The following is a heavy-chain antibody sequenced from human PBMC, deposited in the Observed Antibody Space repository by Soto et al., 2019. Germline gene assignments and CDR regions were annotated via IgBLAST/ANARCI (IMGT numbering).Heavy chain of an antibody. CDR1: AGSFSSYA. CDR2: IIPIFGTA. Sequence: SVKVSCKASAGSFSSYAISCVRQAPGQGLEWMGGIIPIFGTANYAQKFQGRVTITADESTSTAYMELSSLRSEDTAVYYYARSPNHDIVVVPAAISNGIDPWGQGTLVTVSS. CDR3: ARSPNHDIVVVPAAISNGIDP. J-gene: IGHJ5*02. D-gene: IGHD2-2*01. V-gene: IGHV1-69*01.